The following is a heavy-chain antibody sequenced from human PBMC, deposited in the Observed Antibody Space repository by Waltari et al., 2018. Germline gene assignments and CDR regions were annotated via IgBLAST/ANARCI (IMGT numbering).Heavy chain of an antibody. V-gene: IGHV4-39*01. CDR2: IYYSGST. CDR3: ARVHRGNLGDAFDI. Sequence: QLQLQESGPGLVKPSETLSLTCTVSGGSISSSRYYWGWIRQPPGKGLEWIGSIYYSGSTYYNPSLKSRVSISVDTSKNQFSLKLSSVTAADTAVYYCARVHRGNLGDAFDIWGQGTMVTVSS. CDR1: GGSISSSRYY. J-gene: IGHJ3*02. D-gene: IGHD2-21*02.